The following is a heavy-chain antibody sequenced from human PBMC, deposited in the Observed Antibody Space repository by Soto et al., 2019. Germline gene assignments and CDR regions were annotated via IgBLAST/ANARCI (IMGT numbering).Heavy chain of an antibody. CDR2: IYYSGST. V-gene: IGHV4-30-4*01. CDR3: ARALIQLWPNYYYGMDV. CDR1: GCSISSGDYY. Sequence: PSESLSLSCAVSGCSISSGDYYWSWIRQPPGKGLEWIGYIYYSGSTYYNPSLKSRVTISVDTSKNQFSLKQTSVTAADTAVYYCARALIQLWPNYYYGMDVWGQGTTVTVSS. J-gene: IGHJ6*02. D-gene: IGHD5-18*01.